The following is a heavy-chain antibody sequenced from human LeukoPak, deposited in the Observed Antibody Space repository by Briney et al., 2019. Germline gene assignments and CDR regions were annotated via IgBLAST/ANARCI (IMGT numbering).Heavy chain of an antibody. CDR2: IKRKTDGGTT. D-gene: IGHD3-10*01. CDR3: AGVRTLGSTLSFDP. V-gene: IGHV3-15*07. Sequence: GGSLRLSCAASGFTFSDAWMSWVRQAPGKGLEWVGRIKRKTDGGTTDYAAPVKGRFTISRDDSKNTLYLQMNSLKTEDTAVYYCAGVRTLGSTLSFDPWGQGTLVTVSS. CDR1: GFTFSDAW. J-gene: IGHJ5*02.